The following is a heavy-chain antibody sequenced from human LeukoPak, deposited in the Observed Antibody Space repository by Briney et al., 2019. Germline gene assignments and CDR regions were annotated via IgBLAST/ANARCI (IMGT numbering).Heavy chain of an antibody. CDR1: GFTFSSYS. Sequence: GGSLRLSCAASGFTFSSYSMNWVRQAPGKGLEWVASISSSSSYIYYADSVKGRFTISRDNAKNSLYLQMNSLRAEDTAVYYCARAHILTAYYYYYYYMDVWGKGTTVTVSS. V-gene: IGHV3-21*01. CDR2: ISSSSSYI. D-gene: IGHD3-9*01. J-gene: IGHJ6*03. CDR3: ARAHILTAYYYYYYYMDV.